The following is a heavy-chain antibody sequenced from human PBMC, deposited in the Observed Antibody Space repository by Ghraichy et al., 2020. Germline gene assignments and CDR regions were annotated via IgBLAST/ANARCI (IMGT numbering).Heavy chain of an antibody. J-gene: IGHJ4*02. CDR2: LYYSGST. V-gene: IGHV4-39*01. CDR1: GGSISSSCCS. D-gene: IGHD5-18*01. Sequence: SETLSLTCAVSGGSISSSCCSWVCLRPPPGKGRVWIVCLYYSGSTYYNPSLKSRVTISVDTSKTQFSLKPSSATAAATALYYCASRVFGRQIWFDYFDYWGQGTLVTVSS. CDR3: ASRVFGRQIWFDYFDY.